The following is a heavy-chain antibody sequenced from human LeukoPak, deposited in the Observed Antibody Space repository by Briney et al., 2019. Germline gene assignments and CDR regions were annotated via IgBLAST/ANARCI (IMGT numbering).Heavy chain of an antibody. Sequence: ASVKVSYKASGYTFSSYAMNWVRQAPGQGLEWMGWINTNTGNPTYAQGFTGRFVFSLDTSVSTAYLQISSLQAEDTAVYYCARSNNDGDYLGVGFDYWGQGTLVTVSS. CDR2: INTNTGNP. D-gene: IGHD4-17*01. CDR3: ARSNNDGDYLGVGFDY. J-gene: IGHJ4*02. V-gene: IGHV7-4-1*02. CDR1: GYTFSSYA.